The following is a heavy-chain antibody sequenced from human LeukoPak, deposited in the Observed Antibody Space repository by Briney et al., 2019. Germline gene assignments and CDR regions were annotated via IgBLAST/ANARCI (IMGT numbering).Heavy chain of an antibody. CDR1: SGSISSDY. CDR3: ARYYCPGGRCSHFDY. V-gene: IGHV4-59*08. CDR2: IYYSGSS. J-gene: IGHJ4*02. Sequence: SETLSFTCTVDSGSISSDYWSWIRQPPGKGLEWLGYIYYSGSSNYNPSLKSRVTISVDTSKNQFSLKLGSVTYTETAVYDCARYYCPGGRCSHFDYWGQGTLVSVSS. D-gene: IGHD2-15*01.